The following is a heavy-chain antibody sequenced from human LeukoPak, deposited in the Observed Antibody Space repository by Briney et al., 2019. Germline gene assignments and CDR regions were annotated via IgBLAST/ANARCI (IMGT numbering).Heavy chain of an antibody. V-gene: IGHV4-39*06. D-gene: IGHD3-22*01. CDR2: IYYRRST. J-gene: IGHJ4*02. CDR1: GGSLSSSSYY. Sequence: PSETLSLPCTVSGGSLSSSSYYWGRIRQPPGKGREWIGRIYYRRSTYYNPSLKSHHPLSQDKSKNESAMQLSSVTVADTTVYYCARIAGSTYYYDSSGYYNFDYWGQRTLVTVSS. CDR3: ARIAGSTYYYDSSGYYNFDY.